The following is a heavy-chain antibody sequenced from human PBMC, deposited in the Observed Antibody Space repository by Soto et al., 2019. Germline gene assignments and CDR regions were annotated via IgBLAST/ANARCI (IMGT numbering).Heavy chain of an antibody. CDR1: GGSFSGYY. V-gene: IGHV4-34*01. J-gene: IGHJ5*02. CDR3: ARISGWYGWFDP. CDR2: INHSGNT. D-gene: IGHD6-19*01. Sequence: SETLSLTCAVYGGSFSGYYWSWIRQPPGKGLEWIGEINHSGNTNYNPSLKSRVTISVDTSKNQFSLKLSSVTAADTAVYYCARISGWYGWFDPWGQGTLVTVSS.